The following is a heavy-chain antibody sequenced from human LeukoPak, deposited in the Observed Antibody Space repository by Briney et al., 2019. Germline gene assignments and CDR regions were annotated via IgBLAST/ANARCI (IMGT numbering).Heavy chain of an antibody. CDR3: ARDLTTPPIVPNWFDP. D-gene: IGHD2-8*01. CDR2: ISSSSSYI. Sequence: GGPLRLSCAASGFTFSSYGMHWVRQAPGKGLEWVSSISSSSSYIYYADSVKGRFTISRDNAKNSLYLQMNSLRAEDTAVYYCARDLTTPPIVPNWFDPWGQGTLVTVSS. J-gene: IGHJ5*02. V-gene: IGHV3-21*04. CDR1: GFTFSSYG.